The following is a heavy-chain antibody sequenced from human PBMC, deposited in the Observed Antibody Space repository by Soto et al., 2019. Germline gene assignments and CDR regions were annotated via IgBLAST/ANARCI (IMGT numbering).Heavy chain of an antibody. D-gene: IGHD4-17*01. J-gene: IGHJ3*02. CDR1: GGTFSSYA. CDR3: ARGLLMTTVVFDAFDI. Sequence: ASVKVSCKASGGTFSSYAISWVRQAPGQGLEWMGGIIPIFGTANYAQKFQGRVTITADESTSTAYMELSSLRSEDAAVYYCARGLLMTTVVFDAFDIWGQGTMVTV. V-gene: IGHV1-69*13. CDR2: IIPIFGTA.